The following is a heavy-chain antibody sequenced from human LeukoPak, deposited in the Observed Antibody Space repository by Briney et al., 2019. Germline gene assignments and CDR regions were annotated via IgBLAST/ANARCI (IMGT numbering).Heavy chain of an antibody. Sequence: SETLSLTCTVSGGSISTSNYYWGWIRQPPGKGLEWIGSIYYTGNTSYNPSLKSRVTISVDTSKNQFSLKLTSVTAADTAVYYCARDLHGYCGGGSCYSGGWFDPWGQGTLVTVSS. V-gene: IGHV4-39*07. CDR1: GGSISTSNYY. CDR3: ARDLHGYCGGGSCYSGGWFDP. J-gene: IGHJ5*02. D-gene: IGHD2-15*01. CDR2: IYYTGNT.